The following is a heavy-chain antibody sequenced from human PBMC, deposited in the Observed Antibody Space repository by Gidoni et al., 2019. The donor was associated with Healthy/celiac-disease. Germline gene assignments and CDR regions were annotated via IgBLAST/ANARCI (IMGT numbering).Heavy chain of an antibody. D-gene: IGHD6-19*01. J-gene: IGHJ4*02. CDR3: ARDSNHPQGDVEGAGPFDY. CDR1: GGTFSSYA. V-gene: IGHV1-69*06. Sequence: QVQLVQSGAEVKKPGSSVTVSCTASGGTFSSYAISWVRQAPGQGLEWIGGIIPIFGTANYAQKFQGRVTITADKSTSTAYMELSSLRSEDTAVYYCARDSNHPQGDVEGAGPFDYWGQGTLVTVSS. CDR2: IIPIFGTA.